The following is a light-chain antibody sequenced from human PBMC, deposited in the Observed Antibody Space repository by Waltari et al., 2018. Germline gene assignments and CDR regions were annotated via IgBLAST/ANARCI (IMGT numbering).Light chain of an antibody. CDR3: YSVSANSWV. Sequence: SYELTQPSSVSLSPGQTANITCSGNVLAKKYGRWLQQKPGQAPMLLSYRDNARPARLPGRFYGSSSGTTVTLTISGVHVEDEADYYCYSVSANSWVFGGGTRLTVL. J-gene: IGLJ3*02. V-gene: IGLV3-27*01. CDR2: RDN. CDR1: VLAKKY.